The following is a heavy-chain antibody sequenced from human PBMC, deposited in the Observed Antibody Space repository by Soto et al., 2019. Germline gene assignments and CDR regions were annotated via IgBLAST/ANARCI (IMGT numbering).Heavy chain of an antibody. J-gene: IGHJ4*02. D-gene: IGHD6-19*01. Sequence: QVQLQQWGAGLLKPSETLSLTCAVYGGSFSDYYWSWIRQSPGKGLEWIGEINHSGSTNSNPSLKSRLTMSVDTSKSQLSLKLSSLTAADRALYYCAGGPVIAVVGVDFWGQVTLVTVSS. CDR2: INHSGST. V-gene: IGHV4-34*01. CDR3: AGGPVIAVVGVDF. CDR1: GGSFSDYY.